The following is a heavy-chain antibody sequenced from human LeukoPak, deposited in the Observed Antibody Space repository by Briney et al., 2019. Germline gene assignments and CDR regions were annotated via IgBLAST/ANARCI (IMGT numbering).Heavy chain of an antibody. J-gene: IGHJ6*03. CDR1: GFTVSSNY. Sequence: SGGSLRLSCAAPGFTVSSNYMSWVRQAPGKGLEWVSVIYSGGSTYYADSVKGRFTISRDNSKNTLYLQMNSLRAEDTAVYYCAGGGGTMWLHMDVWGKGTTVTVSS. V-gene: IGHV3-53*01. CDR3: AGGGGTMWLHMDV. CDR2: IYSGGST. D-gene: IGHD3-10*02.